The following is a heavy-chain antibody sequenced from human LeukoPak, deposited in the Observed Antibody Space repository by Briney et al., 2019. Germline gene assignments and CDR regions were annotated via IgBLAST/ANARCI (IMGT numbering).Heavy chain of an antibody. Sequence: ASVKVSCKASGGTFSSYTISWVRQASGQGLEWMGRIIPILGIASYAQKFQGRVTITADKSTSTAYMELSSLRSEDTAVYYCASMGYDILTGYPTSGYWGQGTLVTVSS. CDR3: ASMGYDILTGYPTSGY. D-gene: IGHD3-9*01. CDR2: IIPILGIA. V-gene: IGHV1-69*02. J-gene: IGHJ4*02. CDR1: GGTFSSYT.